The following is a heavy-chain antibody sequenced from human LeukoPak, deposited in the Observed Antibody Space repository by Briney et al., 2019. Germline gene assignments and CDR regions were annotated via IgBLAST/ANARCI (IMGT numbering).Heavy chain of an antibody. CDR1: GFTFSTYG. CDR2: ISGNGGKT. CDR3: AKSGLNRFDY. D-gene: IGHD2-15*01. J-gene: IGHJ4*02. Sequence: GSLRLSCAASGFTFSTYGMTWVRQAPGKGLEWVSSISGNGGKTYYADSVKGRFTISRDDSKNTLYLQMNSLRAEDTAVYYCAKSGLNRFDYWGQGTLVTVSS. V-gene: IGHV3-23*01.